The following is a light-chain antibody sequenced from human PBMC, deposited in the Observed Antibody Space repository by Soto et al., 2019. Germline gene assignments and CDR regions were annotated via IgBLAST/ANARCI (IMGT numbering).Light chain of an antibody. CDR3: QQLNTYPLT. CDR2: SAS. CDR1: QGFTTY. V-gene: IGKV1-9*01. Sequence: DIQLTQSPSFLSASVGDRVTITCRASQGFTTYLAWYQQKPGQAPKLLIYSASTLQSGVPSRFSGSGSATAFTLTISSLQPEDFATDYCQQLNTYPLTFGPGTKVDIK. J-gene: IGKJ3*01.